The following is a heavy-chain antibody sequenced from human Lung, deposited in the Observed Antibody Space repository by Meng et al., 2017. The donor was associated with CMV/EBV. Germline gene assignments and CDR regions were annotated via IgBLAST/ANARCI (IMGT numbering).Heavy chain of an antibody. V-gene: IGHV4-59*08. CDR1: GGSISTYY. CDR3: ARHQNGGTYPLDY. D-gene: IGHD3-16*02. Sequence: QVRLQGAGPGLVKPSETLFRTCAVSGGSISTYYWSWIRQPPGKGLEWIGNNYYSGSTNYNPSLASRVTISVDSSKNQFSLKLSSVTAADTAVYYCARHQNGGTYPLDYWGQGTLVTVSS. J-gene: IGHJ4*02. CDR2: NYYSGST.